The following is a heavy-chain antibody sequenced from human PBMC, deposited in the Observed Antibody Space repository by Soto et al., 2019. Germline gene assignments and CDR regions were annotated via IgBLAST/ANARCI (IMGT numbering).Heavy chain of an antibody. D-gene: IGHD1-26*01. CDR2: INPNGGGR. J-gene: IGHJ4*02. CDR3: ARGSVGPTTDFDY. V-gene: IGHV1-2*04. CDR1: GYTFTGLH. Sequence: GASVKVSCKASGYTFTGLHIHWVRQAPGQGLEWMGWINPNGGGRNYAQKFQGWVTMTRDTSISTAYMELSRLKSDDTAVYYCARGSVGPTTDFDYWGQGTLVTVSS.